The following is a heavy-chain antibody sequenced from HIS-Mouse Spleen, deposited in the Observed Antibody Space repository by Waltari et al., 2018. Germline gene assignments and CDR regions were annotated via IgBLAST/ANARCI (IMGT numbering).Heavy chain of an antibody. D-gene: IGHD2-21*01. V-gene: IGHV4-59*01. CDR3: ARASRDLLLPRYFDL. CDR1: GGSISSYY. J-gene: IGHJ2*01. CDR2: YYSGST. Sequence: QVQLQESGPGLVKPSETLSLTCTVAGGSISSYYWSWIRQPPGKGLEWIGYYSGSTNSTPPLKSRVTISVDTSKNQFSLKLISVTAADTAVYYCARASRDLLLPRYFDLWGRGTLVTVSS.